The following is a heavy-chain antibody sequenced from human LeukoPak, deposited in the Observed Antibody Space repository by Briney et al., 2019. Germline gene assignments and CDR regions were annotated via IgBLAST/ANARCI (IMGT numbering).Heavy chain of an antibody. V-gene: IGHV4-39*01. D-gene: IGHD5-18*01. CDR1: GGSISRNSYY. CDR3: ARARLGYSYGYRTLPNWFDP. J-gene: IGHJ5*02. Sequence: RTSETLSLTCAVSGGSISRNSYYWGWIRQPPGKGLEWIGSIYYSGSTYYNPSLKSRVTISVDTSKNQFSLKLSSVTAADTAVYYCARARLGYSYGYRTLPNWFDPWGQGTLVTVSS. CDR2: IYYSGST.